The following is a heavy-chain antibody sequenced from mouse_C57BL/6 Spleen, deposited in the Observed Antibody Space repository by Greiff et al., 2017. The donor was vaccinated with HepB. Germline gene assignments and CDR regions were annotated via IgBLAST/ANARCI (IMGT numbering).Heavy chain of an antibody. V-gene: IGHV2-2*01. CDR1: GFSLTSYG. J-gene: IGHJ2*01. CDR2: IWSGGST. D-gene: IGHD3-2*02. CDR3: ARKDSSGYLDY. Sequence: VQLQQSGPGLVQPSQSLSITCTVSGFSLTSYGVHWVRQSPGKGLEWLGVIWSGGSTDYNAAFISRLSISKDNSKSQVFFKMNSLQADDTAIYYCARKDSSGYLDYWGQGTTLTVSS.